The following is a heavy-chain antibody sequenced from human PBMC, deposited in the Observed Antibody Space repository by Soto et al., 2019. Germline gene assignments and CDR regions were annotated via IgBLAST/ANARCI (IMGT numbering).Heavy chain of an antibody. D-gene: IGHD3-10*01. Sequence: SVKVSCKASGGTFSSYTISWVRQAPGQGLEWMGGIIPIFATADYAQKFQGRVTITADESTSTAYMELSSLRTEDTAVYYCAKDVILWTSYYYRGMDVWGQGTTVTVSS. J-gene: IGHJ6*02. CDR3: AKDVILWTSYYYRGMDV. V-gene: IGHV1-69*13. CDR2: IIPIFATA. CDR1: GGTFSSYT.